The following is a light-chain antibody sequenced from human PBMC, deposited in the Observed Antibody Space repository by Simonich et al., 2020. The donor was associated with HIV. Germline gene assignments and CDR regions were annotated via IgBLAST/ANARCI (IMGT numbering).Light chain of an antibody. Sequence: EIVMTQSPATLSVSPGERATLSCRASQSVSSNLAWYQQKPGQAPRLLIYGASTRATGIPARFRGSGSGTEFTLTISSMQSEDFAVYYCQQYNNWCTFGQGTKVEIK. CDR1: QSVSSN. V-gene: IGKV3-15*01. J-gene: IGKJ1*01. CDR3: QQYNNWCT. CDR2: GAS.